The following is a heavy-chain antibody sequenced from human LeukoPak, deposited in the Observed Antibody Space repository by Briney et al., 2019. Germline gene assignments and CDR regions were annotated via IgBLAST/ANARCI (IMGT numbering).Heavy chain of an antibody. CDR1: GFTFSSYG. D-gene: IGHD6-13*01. Sequence: PGRSLRLSCAASGFTFSSYGMHWVRQAPGKGLEWVALISYDGSVEKNAASVKGRFTISRDNSKNTLYLQMNSLRTEDTAVYYCARALGSSWDSSLDSWGQGTLVPVSS. V-gene: IGHV3-30*03. CDR3: ARALGSSWDSSLDS. J-gene: IGHJ4*02. CDR2: ISYDGSVE.